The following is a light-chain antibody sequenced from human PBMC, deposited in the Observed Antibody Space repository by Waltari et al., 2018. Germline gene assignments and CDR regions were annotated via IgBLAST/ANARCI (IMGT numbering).Light chain of an antibody. CDR2: DNA. CDR1: NIESQT. V-gene: IGLV3-21*02. J-gene: IGLJ3*02. CDR3: QVCDTATDHWV. Sequence: SYVLTQPPSVSVAPGQTARITCGGDNIESQTVHWYQQKPGQAPLLVVFDNAGRPSGIAERLSGSNSGKTATLTITRVEVGDEADFYCQVCDTATDHWVFGGGTKLTVL.